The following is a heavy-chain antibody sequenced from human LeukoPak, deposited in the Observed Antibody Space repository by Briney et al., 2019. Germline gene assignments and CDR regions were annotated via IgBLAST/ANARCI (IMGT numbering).Heavy chain of an antibody. V-gene: IGHV3-30*04. J-gene: IGHJ5*02. CDR3: ARDNLHDYVWGSYRQYNWFDP. Sequence: PGRSLRLSCAASGFTFSSYAMHWVRQAPGKGLEWVAVISFDGTNKYYADSVKGRFTISGDNSKNTLYLQMNSLRAEDTAVYYCARDNLHDYVWGSYRQYNWFDPWGQGTLVTVSS. CDR1: GFTFSSYA. D-gene: IGHD3-16*02. CDR2: ISFDGTNK.